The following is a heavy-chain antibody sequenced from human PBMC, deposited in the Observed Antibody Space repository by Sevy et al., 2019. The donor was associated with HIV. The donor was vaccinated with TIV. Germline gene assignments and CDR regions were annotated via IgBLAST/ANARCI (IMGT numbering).Heavy chain of an antibody. J-gene: IGHJ6*02. D-gene: IGHD6-6*01. CDR3: AKDFISHDDSSSYGMDV. CDR2: ISYDGSDK. Sequence: GGSLRLSCAASGFAFSNYFAMHWVRQAPGKGLEWVALISYDGSDKYYADSVKGRFTISRDNFKNTLYLQMNSLRAEDTAVYYCAKDFISHDDSSSYGMDVWGQGTTVTVSS. V-gene: IGHV3-30-3*01. CDR1: GFAFSNYFA.